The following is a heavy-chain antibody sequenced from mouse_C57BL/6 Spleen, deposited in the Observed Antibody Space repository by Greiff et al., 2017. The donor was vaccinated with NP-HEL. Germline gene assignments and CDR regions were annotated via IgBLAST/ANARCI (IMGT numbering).Heavy chain of an antibody. CDR2: ISSGSSTI. Sequence: DVKLVESGGGLVKPGGSLKLSCAASGFTFSDYGMHWVRQAPEKGLEWVAYISSGSSTIYYADTVKGRFTISRDNAKNTLFLQMTSLRSEDTAMYYCARLQSYAMDYWGQGTSVTVSS. CDR3: ARLQSYAMDY. J-gene: IGHJ4*01. CDR1: GFTFSDYG. D-gene: IGHD6-1*01. V-gene: IGHV5-17*01.